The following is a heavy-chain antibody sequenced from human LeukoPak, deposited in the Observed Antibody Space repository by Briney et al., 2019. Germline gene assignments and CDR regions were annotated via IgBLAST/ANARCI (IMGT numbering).Heavy chain of an antibody. D-gene: IGHD2-21*01. CDR2: IYYSGST. CDR3: ARAVVVPPSAFDI. V-gene: IGHV4-31*03. J-gene: IGHJ3*02. Sequence: PSETLSLTCTVSGGSISSGGYYWSWIRQHPGKGLEWIGYIYYSGSTYYNPSLKSRVTISVDTSKNQFSLKLSSVTAADTAVYYCARAVVVPPSAFDIWGQGTTVTVSS. CDR1: GGSISSGGYY.